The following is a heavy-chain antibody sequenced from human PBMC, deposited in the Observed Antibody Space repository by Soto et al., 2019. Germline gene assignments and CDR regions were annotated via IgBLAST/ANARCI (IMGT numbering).Heavy chain of an antibody. CDR3: ARGGITIFGVVTLSAFDI. CDR1: GYTFTSYD. Sequence: ASVKVSCKASGYTFTSYDINWVRQATGQGLEWMGWMNPNSGNTGYAQKFQGRVTMTRNTSISTAYMELSSLRSEDTAVYYCARGGITIFGVVTLSAFDIWGHGTMVTVSS. D-gene: IGHD3-3*01. V-gene: IGHV1-8*01. CDR2: MNPNSGNT. J-gene: IGHJ3*02.